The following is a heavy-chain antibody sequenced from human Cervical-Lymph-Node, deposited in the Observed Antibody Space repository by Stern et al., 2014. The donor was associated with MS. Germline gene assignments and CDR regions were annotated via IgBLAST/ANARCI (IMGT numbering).Heavy chain of an antibody. D-gene: IGHD2-15*01. CDR1: GSTFTSYG. CDR2: IVAYNGNT. Sequence: QVQLVESGAGVKKPGASVKVSCKASGSTFTSYGISWVRQAPGKGLEWIGWIVAYNGNTNYAQKLQGRVTMTTDTSTSTAYMELRSLRSDDTAVYYCARGLLGSENAFDIWGQGTRVPFSS. V-gene: IGHV1-18*01. J-gene: IGHJ3*02. CDR3: ARGLLGSENAFDI.